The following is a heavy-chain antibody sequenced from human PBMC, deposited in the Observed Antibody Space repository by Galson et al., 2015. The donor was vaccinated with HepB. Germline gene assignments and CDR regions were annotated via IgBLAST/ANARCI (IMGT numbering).Heavy chain of an antibody. CDR1: GFIVSSYY. CDR2: IYRGGST. D-gene: IGHD2-2*02. J-gene: IGHJ4*02. Sequence: SLRLPCAACGFIVSSYYMSWLRQAPGKGQEWVSVIYRGGSTHYADSAKGRLTISRDNSKNTLYLQMNILRAEDTAVYYCARVFSYTHFDYWGQGTLVTVSS. V-gene: IGHV3-66*01. CDR3: ARVFSYTHFDY.